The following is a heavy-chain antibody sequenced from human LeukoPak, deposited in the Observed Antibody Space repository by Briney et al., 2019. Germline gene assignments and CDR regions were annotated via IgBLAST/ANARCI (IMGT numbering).Heavy chain of an antibody. CDR2: CNYSGST. CDR1: GGSVSSGSYY. Sequence: PSETLSLTCTVSGGSVSSGSYYRSWIRQPPGKGLEWIGDCNYSGSTNYNPSLKSRVTISVDTSKNQFSLKVTSVTAADTAVYYCARSRGGSSLDYWGQGALVTVSP. CDR3: ARSRGGSSLDY. D-gene: IGHD5-24*01. V-gene: IGHV4-61*01. J-gene: IGHJ4*02.